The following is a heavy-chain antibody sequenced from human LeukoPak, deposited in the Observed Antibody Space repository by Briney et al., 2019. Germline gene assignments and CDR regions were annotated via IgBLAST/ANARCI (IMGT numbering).Heavy chain of an antibody. CDR3: ARVSYGSGSIDY. V-gene: IGHV4-34*01. Sequence: SETLSLTCAVYGGSFSGYYWSWIRQPPGKGLEWIGEINHSGSTNYNPSLKSRVTISVDTSENQFSLKLSSVTAADTAVYYCARVSYGSGSIDYWGQGTLVTVSS. CDR1: GGSFSGYY. CDR2: INHSGST. D-gene: IGHD3-10*01. J-gene: IGHJ4*02.